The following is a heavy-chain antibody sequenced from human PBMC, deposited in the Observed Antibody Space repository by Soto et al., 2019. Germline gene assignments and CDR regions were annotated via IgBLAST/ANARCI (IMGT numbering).Heavy chain of an antibody. V-gene: IGHV4-34*01. CDR2: INHSGST. Sequence: PSETLSLTCAVYGGSFSGYYWSWIRQPPGKGLEWIGEINHSGSTNYNPSLKSRVTISVDTSKNQFSLKLSSVTAADTAVYYCGRGHQIGVGATRYSGRFYYWGQGTLVTVSS. J-gene: IGHJ4*02. D-gene: IGHD1-26*01. CDR3: GRGHQIGVGATRYSGRFYY. CDR1: GGSFSGYY.